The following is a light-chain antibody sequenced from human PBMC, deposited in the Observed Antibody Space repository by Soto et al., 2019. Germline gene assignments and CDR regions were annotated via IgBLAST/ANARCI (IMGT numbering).Light chain of an antibody. CDR3: QQYYGTPLP. V-gene: IGKV4-1*01. CDR2: WAS. CDR1: RSLLYSSNHKNY. Sequence: DIVLTQSPDSLSVSLGERATIDCKSSRSLLYSSNHKNYLAWYQHKPGQPPRLLINWASARESGVPDRFSGAGSGTDFTLAISSLQAEDVAVYFCQQYYGTPLPFGGGTKVEIK. J-gene: IGKJ4*01.